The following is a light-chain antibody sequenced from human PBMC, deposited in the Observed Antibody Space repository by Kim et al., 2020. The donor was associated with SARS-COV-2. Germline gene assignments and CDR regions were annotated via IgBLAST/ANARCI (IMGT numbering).Light chain of an antibody. CDR2: AAS. CDR3: QQNNHSPGT. Sequence: DIQMTQSPSSLSASVGDRVTITCRASQDIGNDLGWYQQKPGKAPKRLIYAASSLQSGAPSRFSGSGSGTEFTLTISSLQPEDFATYFCQQNNHSPGTFGEGTKVEIK. V-gene: IGKV1-17*01. J-gene: IGKJ1*01. CDR1: QDIGND.